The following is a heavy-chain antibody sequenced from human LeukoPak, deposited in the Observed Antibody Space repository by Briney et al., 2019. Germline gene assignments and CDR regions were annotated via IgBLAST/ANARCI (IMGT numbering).Heavy chain of an antibody. V-gene: IGHV4-61*02. CDR2: IYTSGST. CDR3: ARGGSYYYFDY. D-gene: IGHD1-26*01. CDR1: GGSISSGSYY. J-gene: IGHJ4*02. Sequence: PSQTLSLTCTVSGGSISSGSYYWSWIRQPAGKGLEWIGRIYTSGSTNYNPSLKSRVTMSVDTSKNQFSLKLSSVTAADTAMHYCARGGSYYYFDYWGQGTLVTVSS.